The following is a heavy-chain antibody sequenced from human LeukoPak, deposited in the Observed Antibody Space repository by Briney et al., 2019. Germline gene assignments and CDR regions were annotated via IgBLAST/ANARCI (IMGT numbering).Heavy chain of an antibody. V-gene: IGHV1-69*05. CDR2: IIPIFGTA. CDR3: ARCAIFGVALFYWFDP. J-gene: IGHJ5*02. CDR1: GGTFSSYA. Sequence: SVKVSCKASGGTFSSYAISWLRQAPGQGLEWMGGIIPIFGTANYAQKFQGRVTITTDESTSTAYMELSSLRSEDTAVYYCARCAIFGVALFYWFDPWGQGPLVTVSS. D-gene: IGHD3-3*01.